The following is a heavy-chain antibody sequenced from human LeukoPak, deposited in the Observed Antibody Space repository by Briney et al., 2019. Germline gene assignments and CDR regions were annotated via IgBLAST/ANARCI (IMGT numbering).Heavy chain of an antibody. D-gene: IGHD3-22*01. Sequence: GRSLRLSCAASGFTISSYAMYWVRQAPGKGLEWVAVISYDGSNKYYADSVKGRFTISRDNSKNTLYLQMNSLRAEDTAVYYCARGQWLPVFDFWGQGTLVTVSS. J-gene: IGHJ4*02. CDR2: ISYDGSNK. CDR1: GFTISSYA. V-gene: IGHV3-30-3*01. CDR3: ARGQWLPVFDF.